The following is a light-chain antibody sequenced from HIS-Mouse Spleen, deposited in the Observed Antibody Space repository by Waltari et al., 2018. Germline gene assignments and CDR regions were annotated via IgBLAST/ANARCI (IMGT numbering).Light chain of an antibody. CDR1: SSAVGRYNL. Sequence: QSALTQPASVSGSPGQSIPISCTGTSSAVGRYNLVSWYQQHPGKAPKLMIYEGSKRPSGVSNRFSGSKSGNTASLTISGLQAEDEADYYCCSYAGSSTVVFGGGTKLTVL. CDR3: CSYAGSSTVV. CDR2: EGS. V-gene: IGLV2-23*01. J-gene: IGLJ2*01.